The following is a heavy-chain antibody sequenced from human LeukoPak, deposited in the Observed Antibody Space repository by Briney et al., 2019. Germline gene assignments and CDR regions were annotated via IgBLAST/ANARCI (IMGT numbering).Heavy chain of an antibody. Sequence: GGSLRLSCAASGFTFSSYGMHWVRQAPGKGLEWVAFIRYDGSNKYYADSVKGRFTISRGNAKNSLYLQMNSLRAEDTALYYCARGGSYGGYHSYWGQGTLVTVSS. J-gene: IGHJ4*02. CDR2: IRYDGSNK. V-gene: IGHV3-30*02. CDR3: ARGGSYGGYHSY. CDR1: GFTFSSYG. D-gene: IGHD4-23*01.